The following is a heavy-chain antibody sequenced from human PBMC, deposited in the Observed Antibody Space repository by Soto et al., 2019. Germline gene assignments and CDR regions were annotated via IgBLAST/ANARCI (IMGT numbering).Heavy chain of an antibody. CDR1: GFTFSRFE. D-gene: IGHD3-10*01. CDR3: TRAAWFPYLSFY. Sequence: GGSLRLSCAASGFTFSRFELHWVRQAPGKGLEWISYISSSGSTAYYASSVEGRFTISRDNANNSVYLQMDSLGAEDTALYYCTRAAWFPYLSFYWGQGALVTVSS. V-gene: IGHV3-48*03. CDR2: ISSSGSTA. J-gene: IGHJ4*02.